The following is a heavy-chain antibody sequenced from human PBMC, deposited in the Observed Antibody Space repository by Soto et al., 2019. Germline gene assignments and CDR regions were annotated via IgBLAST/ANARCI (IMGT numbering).Heavy chain of an antibody. J-gene: IGHJ3*02. CDR1: GYTFTSYG. D-gene: IGHD6-19*01. Sequence: ASVKVACKASGYTFTSYGISWVRQAPGQGLEWMGWISAYNGNTNYAQKLQGRVTMTTDTSTSTAYMELRSLRSDVTAVYYCARDDSDQWLVDIPFDNWGPATRVTDS. CDR2: ISAYNGNT. CDR3: ARDDSDQWLVDIPFDN. V-gene: IGHV1-18*01.